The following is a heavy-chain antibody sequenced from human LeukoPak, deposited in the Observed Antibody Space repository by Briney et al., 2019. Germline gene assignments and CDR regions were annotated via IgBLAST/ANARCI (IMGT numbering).Heavy chain of an antibody. Sequence: GASVKVSCKASGYTFTSYGISWVRQAPGQGLEWMGIINPSGGSTSYAQKFQGRVTMTRDTSTSTVYMELSSLRSEDTAVYYCARSRITMVRGVMDYWGQGTLVTVSS. CDR3: ARSRITMVRGVMDY. V-gene: IGHV1-46*01. CDR2: INPSGGST. D-gene: IGHD3-10*01. CDR1: GYTFTSYG. J-gene: IGHJ4*02.